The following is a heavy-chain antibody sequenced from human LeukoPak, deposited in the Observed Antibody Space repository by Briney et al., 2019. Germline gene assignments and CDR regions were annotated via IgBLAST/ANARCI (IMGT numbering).Heavy chain of an antibody. CDR3: ARFHGSGSRYFDY. CDR1: GGSLSNYF. CDR2: ISSGGSS. J-gene: IGHJ4*02. V-gene: IGHV4-59*08. D-gene: IGHD3-10*01. Sequence: SETLSLTCTVSGGSLSNYFWTWIRQPPGEGLDWIAYISSGGSSNYNPSLKSRVTISVDKSKKQFSLRLSAVTAADTAIYYCARFHGSGSRYFDYWGQGTLVTVSS.